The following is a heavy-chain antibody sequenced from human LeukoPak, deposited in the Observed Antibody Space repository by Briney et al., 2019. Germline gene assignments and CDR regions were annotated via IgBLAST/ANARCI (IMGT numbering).Heavy chain of an antibody. D-gene: IGHD5-12*01. CDR2: ISYDGSNK. CDR3: AKDSKGYHSDY. CDR1: GFTFSSYG. J-gene: IGHJ4*02. V-gene: IGHV3-30*18. Sequence: PGGSLRLSCAASGFTFSSYGMHWVRQAPGKGLEWVAVISYDGSNKYYADSVKGRFTISRDNSKNTLYLQMNSLRAEDTAVYYCAKDSKGYHSDYWGQGTLVTVSS.